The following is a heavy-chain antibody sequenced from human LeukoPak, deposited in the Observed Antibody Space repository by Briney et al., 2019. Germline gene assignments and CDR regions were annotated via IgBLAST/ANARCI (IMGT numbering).Heavy chain of an antibody. Sequence: SVKVSCKASGYTFTSYDINWVRQAPGQGLEWMGRIIPIFGTANYAQKFQGRVTITTDESTSTAYMELSSLRSEDTAVYYCARALYGDYDFDYWGQGTLVTVSS. CDR2: IIPIFGTA. J-gene: IGHJ4*02. CDR1: GYTFTSYD. CDR3: ARALYGDYDFDY. D-gene: IGHD4-17*01. V-gene: IGHV1-69*05.